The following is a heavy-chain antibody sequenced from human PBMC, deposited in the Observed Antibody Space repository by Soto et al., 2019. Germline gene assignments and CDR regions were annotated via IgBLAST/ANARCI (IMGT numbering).Heavy chain of an antibody. V-gene: IGHV3-66*01. Sequence: VQLVESGGGVVQPGGSLRLSCAVSGFTVSSYYMSWVRQPPGKGPEGVALFENGGKTYYAESVKGRFTISRDSSKNTLDLQLNSLRAEDTAVYYCVRDDVYCGCGRCYGVPMDVWGKGTTVTVSS. D-gene: IGHD2-15*01. CDR1: GFTVSSYY. J-gene: IGHJ6*04. CDR3: VRDDVYCGCGRCYGVPMDV. CDR2: FENGGKT.